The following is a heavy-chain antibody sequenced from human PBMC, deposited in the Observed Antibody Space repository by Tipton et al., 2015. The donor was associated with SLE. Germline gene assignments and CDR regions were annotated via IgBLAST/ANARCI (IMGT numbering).Heavy chain of an antibody. CDR3: ARGGYNWGSSSLDS. D-gene: IGHD7-27*01. Sequence: TLSLTCTVSGGYVRNYYWNWVRQSPGKGLEWIGYIYYSGGTDYNPSLKSRVTISVDTSRNQFSLRLGSVTAADTAVYFCARGGYNWGSSSLDSWGRGALVTVSS. CDR1: GGYVRNYY. J-gene: IGHJ4*02. CDR2: IYYSGGT. V-gene: IGHV4-59*02.